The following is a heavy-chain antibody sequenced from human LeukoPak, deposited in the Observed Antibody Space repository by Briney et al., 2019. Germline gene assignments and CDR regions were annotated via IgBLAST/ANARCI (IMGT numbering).Heavy chain of an antibody. V-gene: IGHV4-61*08. CDR1: GGSISSGDYY. D-gene: IGHD3-22*01. CDR2: IYYSGST. Sequence: SETLSLTCTVSGGSISSGDYYWSWIRQPPGKGLKWIGYIYYSGSTNYNPSLKSRVTISVDTSKNQFSLKLSSVTAADMAVYYCARGLLYYYDSSGYYSYFDYWGQGTLVTVSS. J-gene: IGHJ4*02. CDR3: ARGLLYYYDSSGYYSYFDY.